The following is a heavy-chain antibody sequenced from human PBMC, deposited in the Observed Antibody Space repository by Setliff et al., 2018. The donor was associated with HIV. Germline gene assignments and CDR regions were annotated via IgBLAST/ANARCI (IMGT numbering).Heavy chain of an antibody. D-gene: IGHD3-10*01. J-gene: IGHJ3*01. CDR2: LYNNGVT. CDR3: ANAPYPRGAFDV. CDR1: GGSFSGSY. V-gene: IGHV4-34*01. Sequence: SETLSLTCAVYGGSFSGSYWSWIRQPPGKGLEWIGSLYNNGVTYYNPSLRSRVTIFVDMSKNQFSLKLTSVTAADTAMYYCANAPYPRGAFDVWGQGTVVTVSS.